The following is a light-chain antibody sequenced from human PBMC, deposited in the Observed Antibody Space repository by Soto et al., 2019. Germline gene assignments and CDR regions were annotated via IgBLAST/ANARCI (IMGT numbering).Light chain of an antibody. CDR3: SSYTTSYTQV. CDR2: EVS. J-gene: IGLJ2*01. CDR1: SSDVGGYNY. V-gene: IGLV2-14*01. Sequence: QPALTQPASVSGSPGQSITISCTGTSSDVGGYNYVSWYQHHPGKVPKLMIYEVSNRPSGISNRFSGSKSGNTASLTISGLQSEDEADYYCSSYTTSYTQVFGGGTKLTVL.